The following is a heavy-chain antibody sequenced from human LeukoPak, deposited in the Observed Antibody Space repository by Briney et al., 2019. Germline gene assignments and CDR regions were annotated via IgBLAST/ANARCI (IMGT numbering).Heavy chain of an antibody. Sequence: SSETLSLTCTVSRGSFSSSSYYWGWIRQPPGKGLEWIGSIYYSGSTYYNPSLKSRVTISGDTSKNQFSLKLTSVTAADTAVYYCAREAVAAPRGWFDRWGQGTLVTVSS. D-gene: IGHD6-19*01. CDR3: AREAVAAPRGWFDR. V-gene: IGHV4-39*01. CDR1: RGSFSSSSYY. CDR2: IYYSGST. J-gene: IGHJ5*02.